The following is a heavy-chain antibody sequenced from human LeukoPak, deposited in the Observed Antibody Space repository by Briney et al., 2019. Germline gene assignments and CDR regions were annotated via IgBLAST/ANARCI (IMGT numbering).Heavy chain of an antibody. J-gene: IGHJ4*02. V-gene: IGHV4-39*01. Sequence: SETLSLTCIVSGGSISSSSYYWGWIRQPPGKGLEWIGSIYYSGSTYYNPSLKSRVTISVDTSKNQFSLKLSSVTAADTAVYYCAMTSGDSYDPRLVSFDYWGQGTLVTVSS. CDR2: IYYSGST. CDR3: AMTSGDSYDPRLVSFDY. CDR1: GGSISSSSYY. D-gene: IGHD5-12*01.